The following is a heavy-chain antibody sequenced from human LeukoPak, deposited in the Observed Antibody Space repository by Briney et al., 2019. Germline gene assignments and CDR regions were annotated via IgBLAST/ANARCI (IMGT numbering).Heavy chain of an antibody. V-gene: IGHV4-34*01. CDR3: ARHYYGSGTYYHFDS. D-gene: IGHD3-10*01. CDR2: INHSGST. Sequence: PSETLSLTCAVYGGSFSGYYWSWIRQPPGKGLEWIGEINHSGSTNYNPSLKSRVTISVDTSKNQFSLKLSSVTAADTAVYYCARHYYGSGTYYHFDSWGQGTLVTVSS. CDR1: GGSFSGYY. J-gene: IGHJ4*02.